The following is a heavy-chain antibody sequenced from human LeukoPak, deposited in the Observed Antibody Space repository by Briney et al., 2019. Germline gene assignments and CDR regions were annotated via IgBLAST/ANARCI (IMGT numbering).Heavy chain of an antibody. D-gene: IGHD6-6*01. CDR2: IIPIFGTA. V-gene: IGHV1-69*01. CDR1: GGTFSSYA. Sequence: SVKVSCKASGGTFSSYAISWVRQAPGQGLEWMGGIIPIFGTANYAQKFQGRVTITADESTSTAYMELSSLRSEDTAVYYCARDPREYSSSGGFYYFDYWGQGTLVTVSS. J-gene: IGHJ4*02. CDR3: ARDPREYSSSGGFYYFDY.